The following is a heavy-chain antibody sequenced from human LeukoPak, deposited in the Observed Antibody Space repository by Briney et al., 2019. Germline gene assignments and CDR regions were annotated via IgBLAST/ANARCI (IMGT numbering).Heavy chain of an antibody. CDR3: ARRQHIVAVTATRGSFDM. D-gene: IGHD2-21*02. J-gene: IGHJ3*02. CDR2: VFNSGRT. Sequence: PSETLSLTCTVSGGSISSYYWSWIRQPPGKGLEWIGYVFNSGRTNLNPSLRSRATMSVDTSKNQFSLKLSSLTAADTAVYYCARRQHIVAVTATRGSFDMWGQGTMVTVSS. V-gene: IGHV4-59*01. CDR1: GGSISSYY.